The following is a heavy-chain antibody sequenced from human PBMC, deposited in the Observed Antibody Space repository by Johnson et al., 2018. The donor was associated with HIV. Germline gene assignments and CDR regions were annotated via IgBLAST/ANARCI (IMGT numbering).Heavy chain of an antibody. D-gene: IGHD1-1*01. CDR1: GFTFADYG. Sequence: QMLLVESGGGVVQPGRSLRLSCAASGFTFADYGMHWVRQPPGKGLEWVAVISYDGTNTYYADSVKGRFTISRDNSKNTLYLQMNSLRAEDTAVYYCAREGTLGAFDIWGQGTMVTVSS. J-gene: IGHJ3*02. V-gene: IGHV3-33*05. CDR2: ISYDGTNT. CDR3: AREGTLGAFDI.